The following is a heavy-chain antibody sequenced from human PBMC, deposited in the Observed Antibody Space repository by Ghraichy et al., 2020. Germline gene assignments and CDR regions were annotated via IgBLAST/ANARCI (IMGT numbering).Heavy chain of an antibody. CDR1: GFTFSSYW. J-gene: IGHJ6*03. Sequence: GGSLRLSCAASGFTFSSYWMHWVRQAPGKGLVCVSRINSDGSSTSYADSVKGRFTISRDNAKNTLYLQMNSLRAEDTAVYYCARDGNRYSSSWWYYYYYYMDVWGKGTTVTVSS. D-gene: IGHD6-13*01. CDR3: ARDGNRYSSSWWYYYYYYMDV. CDR2: INSDGSST. V-gene: IGHV3-74*01.